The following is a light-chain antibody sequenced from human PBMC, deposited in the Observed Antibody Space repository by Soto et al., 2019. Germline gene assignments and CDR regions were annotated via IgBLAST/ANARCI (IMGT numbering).Light chain of an antibody. V-gene: IGKV3-11*01. J-gene: IGKJ1*01. CDR3: QQRSNWPPT. CDR2: EVS. Sequence: EIVMTQSPATLSVSPGERATLSCRASQTVSSSLAWYQQKPGQAPRLLIYEVSNRATGIPARFSGSGSGADFTLTISSLEPEDFAVYYCQQRSNWPPTFGQGTKVDIK. CDR1: QTVSSS.